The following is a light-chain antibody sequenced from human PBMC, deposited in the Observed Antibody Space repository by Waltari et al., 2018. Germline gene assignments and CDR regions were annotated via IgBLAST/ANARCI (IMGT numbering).Light chain of an antibody. V-gene: IGLV2-14*01. J-gene: IGLJ3*02. CDR2: EVN. Sequence: QSALTQPASVSGSPGQSITISCTGTSSDVGTYNYVSWYQNYPGKSSKVMIYEVNKRLTAAFNRFSGSKSGNTASLRISGLQPEDEADYYCSSYTTSSIVVFGGGTKLIVL. CDR3: SSYTTSSIVV. CDR1: SSDVGTYNY.